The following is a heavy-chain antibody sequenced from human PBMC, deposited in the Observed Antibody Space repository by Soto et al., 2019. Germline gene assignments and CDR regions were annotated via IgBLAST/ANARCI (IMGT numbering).Heavy chain of an antibody. CDR3: ARDAGELPAVTVGVFVF. D-gene: IGHD6-25*01. CDR2: FSGSGDTT. V-gene: IGHV3-23*01. Sequence: PGGSLRLSCAASGFTFSNYAMSWVRQAPGKGLEWASAFSGSGDTTFYADSVKGRFTVSRDNSKKTLYLQLNSLRDEDTAVYYCARDAGELPAVTVGVFVFWGRGTLVTVSS. J-gene: IGHJ4*02. CDR1: GFTFSNYA.